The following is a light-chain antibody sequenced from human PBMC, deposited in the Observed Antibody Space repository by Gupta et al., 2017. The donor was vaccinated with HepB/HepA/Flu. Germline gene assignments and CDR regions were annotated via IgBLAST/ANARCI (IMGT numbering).Light chain of an antibody. V-gene: IGLV2-23*02. Sequence: QSALTQSASVSGSPGQSITISCTGTSSDVGSYNLVSWYQQHPGKAPKLMIYEVSKRPSGVSNRFSGSKSGNTASLTISGLQAEDEADYYCCSDAGSSTVVFGGGTKLTVL. J-gene: IGLJ2*01. CDR2: EVS. CDR3: CSDAGSSTVV. CDR1: SSDVGSYNL.